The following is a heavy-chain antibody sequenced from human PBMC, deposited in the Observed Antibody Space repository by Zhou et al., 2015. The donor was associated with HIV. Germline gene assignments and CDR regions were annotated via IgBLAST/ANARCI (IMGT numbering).Heavy chain of an antibody. V-gene: IGHV1-69*01. CDR2: ITPTFGGA. Sequence: QVQLVQSGAEVKRPGSSVKVSCQASGVTFTNYAISWVRQAPGQGLEWMGGITPTFGGADYAQKLHGRVTITADESTRTAYMELSSLRSDDTAVYYCAREPDLTGYSSSWYGGFDYWGRGNPGHRLL. CDR3: AREPDLTGYSSSWYGGFDY. D-gene: IGHD6-13*01. CDR1: GVTFTNYA. J-gene: IGHJ4*02.